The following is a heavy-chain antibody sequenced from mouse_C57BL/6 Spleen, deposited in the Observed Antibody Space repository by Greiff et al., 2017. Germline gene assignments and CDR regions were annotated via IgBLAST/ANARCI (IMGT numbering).Heavy chain of an antibody. CDR3: ARGGPHYYAMDY. Sequence: VKLQQSGAELARPGASVKMSCKASGYTFTSYTMHWVKQRPGQGLEWIGYINPSSGYTKYNQKFKDKATLTADKSSSTAYMQLSSLTSEDSAVYYCARGGPHYYAMDYWGQGTSVTVSS. D-gene: IGHD3-3*01. CDR2: INPSSGYT. J-gene: IGHJ4*01. CDR1: GYTFTSYT. V-gene: IGHV1-4*01.